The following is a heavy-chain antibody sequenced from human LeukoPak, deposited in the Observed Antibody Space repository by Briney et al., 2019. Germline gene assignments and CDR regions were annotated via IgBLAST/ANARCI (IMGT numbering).Heavy chain of an antibody. Sequence: SSETLSLTCAVSGYPISSGYYWGWIRQPPGKGLEWIGSIYHSGSTYYNPSLKSRVTISVDTSKNQFSLKLSSVTAADTAVYYCARVDGSGSYARPDYWGQGTLVTVSS. CDR3: ARVDGSGSYARPDY. CDR1: GYPISSGYY. J-gene: IGHJ4*02. CDR2: IYHSGST. V-gene: IGHV4-38-2*01. D-gene: IGHD3-10*01.